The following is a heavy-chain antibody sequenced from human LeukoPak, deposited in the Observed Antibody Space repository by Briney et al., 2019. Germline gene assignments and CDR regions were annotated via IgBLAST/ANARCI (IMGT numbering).Heavy chain of an antibody. V-gene: IGHV3-21*04. CDR1: GFTFSSYA. CDR3: ARRTVTRDWYFDL. J-gene: IGHJ2*01. CDR2: ISSSGTTI. Sequence: GGSLRLSCAASGFTFSSYAMSWVRQAPGKGLEWVSAISSSGTTIYYADSVKGRFTISRDNAKNSLYLQMNSLRAEDTAVYYCARRTVTRDWYFDLWGRGTLVTVSS. D-gene: IGHD4-17*01.